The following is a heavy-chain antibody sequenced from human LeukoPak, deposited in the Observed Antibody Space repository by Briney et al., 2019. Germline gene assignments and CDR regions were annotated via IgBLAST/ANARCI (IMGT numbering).Heavy chain of an antibody. V-gene: IGHV3-23*01. CDR2: ISGSGGGT. Sequence: PGGSLRLSCAASGFTFSSYAMNWVRQAPGKGLEWVSAISGSGGGTHYTDSVKGRFTISRDNSRNTLYLQMNSLRAEDTAVYYCAKHYGDYTSYFDFWGQGTLVTVSS. J-gene: IGHJ4*02. CDR1: GFTFSSYA. D-gene: IGHD4-17*01. CDR3: AKHYGDYTSYFDF.